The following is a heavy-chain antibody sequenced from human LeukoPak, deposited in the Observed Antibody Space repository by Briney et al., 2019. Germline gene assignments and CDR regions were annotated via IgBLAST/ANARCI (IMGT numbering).Heavy chain of an antibody. CDR1: GFTFSSYF. V-gene: IGHV3-7*01. CDR3: ARGGSWSFDY. D-gene: IGHD3-10*01. Sequence: PGGSLRLSCAASGFTFSSYFMKWVRQAPGKGLEWVANIKPDGSETYYVDSVKGRFTITRDNTKNSLYLQMNSLRAEDTAVYYCARGGSWSFDYWGQGTLVSVSS. J-gene: IGHJ4*02. CDR2: IKPDGSET.